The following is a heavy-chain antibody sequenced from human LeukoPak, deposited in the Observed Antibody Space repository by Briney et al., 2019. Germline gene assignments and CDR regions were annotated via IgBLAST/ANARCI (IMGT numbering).Heavy chain of an antibody. Sequence: GGSLRLSCAASGFTFSTYSMNWVRQAPGKGLEWVSSIISSSSYIYYADSVKGRFTISRDNAKNSLYLQMNSLRAEDTAVYYCARVVSGRDGYNFLTRRGYFDYWGQGTLVTVSS. CDR3: ARVVSGRDGYNFLTRRGYFDY. CDR2: IISSSSYI. J-gene: IGHJ4*02. CDR1: GFTFSTYS. D-gene: IGHD5-24*01. V-gene: IGHV3-21*01.